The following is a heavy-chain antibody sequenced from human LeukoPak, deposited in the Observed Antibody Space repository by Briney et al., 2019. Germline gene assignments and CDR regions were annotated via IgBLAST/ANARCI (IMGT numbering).Heavy chain of an antibody. J-gene: IGHJ5*02. D-gene: IGHD2-8*02. CDR1: GGSISNYF. CDR2: IQTSGNP. CDR3: TRRLRGCTGTDCYDNWFDP. V-gene: IGHV4-4*09. Sequence: KPSETLSLTCTVSGGSISNYFWSWIRQPPGKGLEWVAFIQTSGNPDYNPSLQSRVTISVDTSKNQFSLKLTSLTAADTAVYYCTRRLRGCTGTDCYDNWFDPWGQGTLVTVSS.